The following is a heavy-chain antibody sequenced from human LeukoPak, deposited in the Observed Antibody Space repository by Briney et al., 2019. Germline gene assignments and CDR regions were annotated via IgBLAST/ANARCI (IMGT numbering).Heavy chain of an antibody. CDR3: ARAYNSGWSLPFDP. V-gene: IGHV3-30-3*01. CDR2: TSYDGGNK. J-gene: IGHJ5*02. D-gene: IGHD6-19*01. Sequence: GRSLRLSCAASGFTFGSHTMHWVRQAPCKGLEWVAVTSYDGGNKYYADSVKGRFTISRDNSKNTLYLQMNSLRVDDTAVYYCARAYNSGWSLPFDPWGQGTLVTVSS. CDR1: GFTFGSHT.